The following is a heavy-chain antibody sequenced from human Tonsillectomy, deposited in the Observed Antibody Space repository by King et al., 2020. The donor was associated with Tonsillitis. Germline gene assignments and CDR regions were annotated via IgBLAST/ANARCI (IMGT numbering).Heavy chain of an antibody. Sequence: PLQESGPGLVKPSENLSLTCTVSGDSISSRTYYWAWIRQPPGKGLEWIGNIDYSGSTYYNPSLKSRVTISVDTSKNQFSLKLSSLTAPDTAVYYCARHTVGGAPYYFYYYMDVWGKGTTVTVSS. V-gene: IGHV4-39*01. CDR2: IDYSGST. J-gene: IGHJ6*03. CDR1: GDSISSRTYY. D-gene: IGHD2-15*01. CDR3: ARHTVGGAPYYFYYYMDV.